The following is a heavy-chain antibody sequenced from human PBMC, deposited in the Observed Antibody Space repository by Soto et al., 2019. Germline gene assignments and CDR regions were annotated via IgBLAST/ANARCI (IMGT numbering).Heavy chain of an antibody. V-gene: IGHV4-34*01. J-gene: IGHJ6*03. Sequence: SETLSLTCAVYGGSFSGYYWSWIHQPPGKGLEWIGEINHSGSTNYNPSLKSRVTISVDTSKNQFSLKLISVTAADTAVYYCASLDCTNGVCYYYMDVWGKGTTVTVSS. CDR1: GGSFSGYY. CDR2: INHSGST. CDR3: ASLDCTNGVCYYYMDV. D-gene: IGHD2-8*01.